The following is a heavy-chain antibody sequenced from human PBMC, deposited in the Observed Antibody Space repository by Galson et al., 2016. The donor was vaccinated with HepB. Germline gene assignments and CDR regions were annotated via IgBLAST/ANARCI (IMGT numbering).Heavy chain of an antibody. CDR2: ISYDGSNK. CDR1: GFTFSSYA. J-gene: IGHJ6*02. V-gene: IGHV3-30*04. D-gene: IGHD2-2*01. CDR3: ARTRYCSSTSCYYYYYGMDV. Sequence: SLRLSCAASGFTFSSYAMHWVRQAPGKGLEWVAVISYDGSNKYYPDSVKGRFTISRDNSKNTLYLQMNSLRAEDTAVYYCARTRYCSSTSCYYYYYGMDVWGQGTTVTVSS.